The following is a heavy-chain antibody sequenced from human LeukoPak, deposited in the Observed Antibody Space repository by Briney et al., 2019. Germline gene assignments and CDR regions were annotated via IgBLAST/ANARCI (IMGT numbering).Heavy chain of an antibody. J-gene: IGHJ4*02. V-gene: IGHV4-59*01. CDR2: IYYSGST. CDR3: ARRVSSSSSIDY. CDR1: GGSISSYY. Sequence: PSETLSLTCTVSGGSISSYYWSWIRQPPGKGLEWIGYIYYSGSTNYNPSLKSRVTISVDTSKNQFSLKPSSVTAADTAVYYCARRVSSSSSIDYWGQGTLVTVSS. D-gene: IGHD6-6*01.